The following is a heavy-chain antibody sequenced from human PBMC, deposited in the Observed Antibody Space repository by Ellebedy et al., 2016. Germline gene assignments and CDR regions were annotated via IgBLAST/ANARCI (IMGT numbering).Heavy chain of an antibody. CDR2: IIPILGIA. CDR3: ARQTIPLTTHYAFDI. CDR1: GGTFSSYA. V-gene: IGHV1-69*04. J-gene: IGHJ3*02. D-gene: IGHD4-17*01. Sequence: ASVKVSCKASGGTFSSYAISWVRQAPGQGLEWMGRIIPILGIANYAQKFQGRVTITADKSTSTAYMELSSLRSEDTAVYYCARQTIPLTTHYAFDIWGQGTMGTVSS.